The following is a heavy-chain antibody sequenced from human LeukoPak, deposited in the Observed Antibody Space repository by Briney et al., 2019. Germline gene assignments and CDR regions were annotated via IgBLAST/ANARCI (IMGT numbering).Heavy chain of an antibody. CDR1: GYTFTSYG. Sequence: ASVKVSCKASGYTFTSYGISWVRQAPGQGLEWMGWISAYNGNTNYAQKLQGRVTMTTDTSTSTAYMELRSLRSDDTAVYYCARNPLELDILTGYLLLNYYYYGMDVWGKGTTVTVSS. J-gene: IGHJ6*04. V-gene: IGHV1-18*01. CDR3: ARNPLELDILTGYLLLNYYYYGMDV. D-gene: IGHD3-9*01. CDR2: ISAYNGNT.